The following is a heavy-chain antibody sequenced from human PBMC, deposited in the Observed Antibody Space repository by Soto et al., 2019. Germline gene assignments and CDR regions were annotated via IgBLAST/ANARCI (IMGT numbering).Heavy chain of an antibody. CDR3: ARSVFP. V-gene: IGHV1-46*01. CDR2: INPSGGST. CDR1: GGTFSSYA. Sequence: ASVKVSCKASGGTFSSYAISWVRQAPGQGLEWMGIINPSGGSTSYAQKFQGRVTMTRDTSTSTVYMKLSSVTAADTAVYYCARSVFPWGQGTLVTVSS. J-gene: IGHJ5*02.